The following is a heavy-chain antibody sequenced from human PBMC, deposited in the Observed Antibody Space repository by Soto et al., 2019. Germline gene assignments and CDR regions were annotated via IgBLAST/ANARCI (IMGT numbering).Heavy chain of an antibody. CDR3: AAVSLGYCSSTSCYINYYYYGMDV. CDR2: IVVGSGNT. J-gene: IGHJ6*02. V-gene: IGHV1-58*01. CDR1: GFTFTSSA. D-gene: IGHD2-2*02. Sequence: VKVSCKASGFTFTSSAVQWVRQARGQRLEWIGWIVVGSGNTNYAQKFQERVTITRDMSTSTAYMELSSLRSEDTAVYYCAAVSLGYCSSTSCYINYYYYGMDVWGQGTTVTVSS.